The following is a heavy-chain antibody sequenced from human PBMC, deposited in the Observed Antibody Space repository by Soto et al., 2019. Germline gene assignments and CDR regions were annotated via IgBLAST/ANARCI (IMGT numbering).Heavy chain of an antibody. CDR1: GGTFSDFA. D-gene: IGHD3-16*01. Sequence: QVQLVQSGAEMRKPGSSLRVSCKASGGTFSDFAFSWVRQAPGQGLEWMAGIVPRFGSPNYAQKFGGRVTITADTSTSTVYMELSSLRFDDTAVYFCARDRIQLRLGKYSFNAMDVWGQGTTITVSS. V-gene: IGHV1-69*06. CDR3: ARDRIQLRLGKYSFNAMDV. J-gene: IGHJ6*02. CDR2: IVPRFGSP.